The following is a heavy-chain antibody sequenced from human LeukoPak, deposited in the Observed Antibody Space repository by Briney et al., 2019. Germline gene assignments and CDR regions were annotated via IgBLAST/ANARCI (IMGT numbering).Heavy chain of an antibody. CDR2: IGDSGVST. J-gene: IGHJ4*02. CDR3: AKDGGSGYGDY. Sequence: QAGGSLRLSCAASGFTFSSYAMSWVRQAPGKGLECVSTIGDSGVSTYYADSVKGRFTISRDKSKDTLYLQMNSLRAEDTAVYYCAKDGGSGYGDYWGQGTLVTVSS. CDR1: GFTFSSYA. D-gene: IGHD3-10*01. V-gene: IGHV3-23*01.